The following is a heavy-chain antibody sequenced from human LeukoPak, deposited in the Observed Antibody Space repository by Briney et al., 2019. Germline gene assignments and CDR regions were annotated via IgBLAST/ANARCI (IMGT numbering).Heavy chain of an antibody. CDR2: ISGRGDYT. V-gene: IGHV3-23*01. D-gene: IGHD2-15*01. CDR1: GFTFSTYA. CDR3: AKDLRVARL. J-gene: IGHJ4*02. Sequence: GGSLRLSCAAYGFTFSTYAMNWVRQAPGKGLEWVSTISGRGDYTYYADSVKGRFTISRDNSKNTLFLQMNSLRAEDTAIYYCAKDLRVARLWGQGTLVTVSS.